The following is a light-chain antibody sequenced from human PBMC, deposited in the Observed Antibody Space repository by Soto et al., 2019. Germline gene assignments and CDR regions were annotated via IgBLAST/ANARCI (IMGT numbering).Light chain of an antibody. J-gene: IGKJ1*01. CDR3: QQYYSYPRT. Sequence: IRMTQSPSSLSASTGDRVTITCRASQGISSDLAWYQQKPGKAPKLLIYAASTLQSGVPSRFSGSGSGTDFTLTISCLQSEDFATYYCQQYYSYPRTFGQGTKVDIK. CDR2: AAS. V-gene: IGKV1-8*01. CDR1: QGISSD.